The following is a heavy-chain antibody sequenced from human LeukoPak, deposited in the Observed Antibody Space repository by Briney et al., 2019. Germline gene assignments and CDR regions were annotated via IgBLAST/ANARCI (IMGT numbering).Heavy chain of an antibody. CDR2: ISSSGSTI. V-gene: IGHV3-11*01. CDR3: ARDRSSGAFDI. J-gene: IGHJ3*02. D-gene: IGHD1-26*01. Sequence: GGSLRLSCAASGFTFSDYYMSWIRQAPGNGLEWVSYISSSGSTIYYADSVKGRFTISRDNAKNSLYLQMNSLRAEDTAVYYCARDRSSGAFDIWGQGTMVTVSS. CDR1: GFTFSDYY.